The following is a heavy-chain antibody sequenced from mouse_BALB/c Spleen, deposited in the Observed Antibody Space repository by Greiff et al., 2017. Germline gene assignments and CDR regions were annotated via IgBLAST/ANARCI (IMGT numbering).Heavy chain of an antibody. CDR1: GYAFSSYW. J-gene: IGHJ4*01. Sequence: VQLQQSGAELVRPGSSVKISCKASGYAFSSYWMNWVKQRPGQGLEWIGQIYPGDGDTNYNGKFKGKATLTADKSSSTAYMQLSSLTSEDSAVYFCARRPNYYAMDYWGQGTSVTVSS. CDR2: IYPGDGDT. V-gene: IGHV1-80*01. D-gene: IGHD5-1*01. CDR3: ARRPNYYAMDY.